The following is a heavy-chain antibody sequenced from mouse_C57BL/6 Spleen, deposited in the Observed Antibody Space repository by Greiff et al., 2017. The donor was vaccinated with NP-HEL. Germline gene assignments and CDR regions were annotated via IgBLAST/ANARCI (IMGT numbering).Heavy chain of an antibody. CDR3: ARLGGNYFDY. CDR1: GYAFTNYL. D-gene: IGHD2-14*01. Sequence: VQGVESGAELVRPGTSVKVSCKASGYAFTNYLIEWVKQRPGQGLEWIGVINPGSGGTNYNEKFKGKATLTADKSSSTAYMQLSSLTSEDSAVYFCARLGGNYFDYWGQGTTLTASS. V-gene: IGHV1-54*01. J-gene: IGHJ2*01. CDR2: INPGSGGT.